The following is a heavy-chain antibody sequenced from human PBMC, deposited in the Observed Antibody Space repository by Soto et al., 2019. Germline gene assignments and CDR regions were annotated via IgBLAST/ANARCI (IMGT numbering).Heavy chain of an antibody. V-gene: IGHV4-31*03. CDR3: ARDQGMAGWFDP. J-gene: IGHJ5*02. CDR2: IYYSGST. Sequence: TLSLTCTVSGGSISSGGYYWSWIRQHPGKGLEWIGYIYYSGSTYYNPSLKSRVTISVDTSKNQFSLKLSSVTAADTAVYYCARDQGMAGWFDPWGQGTLVTVSS. CDR1: GGSISSGGYY.